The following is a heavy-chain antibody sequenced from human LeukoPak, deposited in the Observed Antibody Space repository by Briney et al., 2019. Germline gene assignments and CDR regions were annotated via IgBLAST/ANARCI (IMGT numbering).Heavy chain of an antibody. V-gene: IGHV4-61*08. CDR3: ARYYDTSDYYDY. Sequence: SETLSLTCTVSGGSVSSGGYYWGWIRQPPGRGLEWIGYIYYSGSTNYNPSLKRRVTISVDTSKNQFSLKLSSVTAADTAVYYCARYYDTSDYYDYWGQGTLVTVSS. CDR2: IYYSGST. D-gene: IGHD3-22*01. CDR1: GGSVSSGGYY. J-gene: IGHJ4*02.